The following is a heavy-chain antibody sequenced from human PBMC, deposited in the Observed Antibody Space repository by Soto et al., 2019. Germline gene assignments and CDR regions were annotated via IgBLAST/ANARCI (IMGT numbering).Heavy chain of an antibody. D-gene: IGHD2-8*01. V-gene: IGHV4-59*01. CDR2: IHYSGTT. CDR3: ARYNSYAIDY. CDR1: GTSISSYY. J-gene: IGHJ4*02. Sequence: NPSETLSLTCTVSGTSISSYYWSWIRQPPGKGLEWIANIHYSGTTNYNPSLASRVTLSVDTSKNQFSLKMTSVTAADRAMYFCARYNSYAIDYWGRGTLVTASS.